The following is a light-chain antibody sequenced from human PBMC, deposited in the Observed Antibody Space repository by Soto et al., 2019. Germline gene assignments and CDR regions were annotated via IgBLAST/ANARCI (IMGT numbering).Light chain of an antibody. CDR2: KAS. V-gene: IGKV1-5*03. Sequence: DIQMTQSPSTLSASVGDRVTITCRASQSISTWLAWYQQKPGKAPKLLIYKASSLESGVPSRFSGSGSGTEFTLAISSLQPDDFATYYCQQYGNYSLTFGGGTKVDIK. J-gene: IGKJ4*01. CDR1: QSISTW. CDR3: QQYGNYSLT.